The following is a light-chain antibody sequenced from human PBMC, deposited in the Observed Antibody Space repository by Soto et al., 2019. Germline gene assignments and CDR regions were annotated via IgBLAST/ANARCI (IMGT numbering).Light chain of an antibody. CDR3: QQANSFPYT. V-gene: IGKV1-12*02. CDR1: QGINRW. J-gene: IGKJ2*01. CDR2: GAS. Sequence: DIQMTQSPSSVSASLGDRVTITCRASQGINRWLAWYQQKPGKAPKVLIHGASSLQSGVPSRFSGSGSGTDFTLTISSLQPEDFATYFCQQANSFPYTFGQGTKLEIK.